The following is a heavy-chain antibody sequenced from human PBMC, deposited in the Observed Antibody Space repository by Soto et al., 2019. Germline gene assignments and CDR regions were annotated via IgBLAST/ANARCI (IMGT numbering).Heavy chain of an antibody. CDR1: GFTFSSYA. CDR2: ISGSGGST. V-gene: IGHV3-23*01. Sequence: EVQLLEAGGGLVQPGGSLRLSCAASGFTFSSYAMRWVRQAPGKGLEWVSAISGSGGSTYYADSVKGRFTISRDNSKNTLYLQMNSLRAEDTAVYYCAKEGSSRGAAFDIWGQGTIVTVSS. CDR3: AKEGSSRGAAFDI. D-gene: IGHD6-13*01. J-gene: IGHJ3*02.